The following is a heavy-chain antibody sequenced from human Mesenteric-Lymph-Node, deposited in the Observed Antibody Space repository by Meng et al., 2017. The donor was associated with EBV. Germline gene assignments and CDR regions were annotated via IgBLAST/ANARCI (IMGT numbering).Heavy chain of an antibody. V-gene: IGHV1-3*01. CDR3: ARDPYSSGWYYFDY. CDR2: INAGNGNT. CDR1: GYTLTSYA. Sequence: VQLGQSGAEVKKPGASLKVSCKASGYTLTSYAMRWVRQAPGQRLEWMGWINAGNGNTKYSQKFQGRVTITRDTSASTAYMELSSLRSEDTAVYYCARDPYSSGWYYFDYWGQGTLVTVSS. J-gene: IGHJ4*02. D-gene: IGHD6-19*01.